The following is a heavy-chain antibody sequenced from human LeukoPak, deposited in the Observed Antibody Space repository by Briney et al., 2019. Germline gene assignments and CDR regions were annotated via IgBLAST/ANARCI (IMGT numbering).Heavy chain of an antibody. CDR1: GYTFTSYG. CDR2: ISAYNGNT. D-gene: IGHD6-13*01. CDR3: ARELSGYSSSWYDY. Sequence: ASVKVSCKASGYTFTSYGISWVRQAPGQGLEWMGWISAYNGNTNYAQKLQGRVTMTTDTSTSTAYMELRSLRSDDTAVYYCARELSGYSSSWYDYWGQGTLVTVSS. J-gene: IGHJ4*02. V-gene: IGHV1-18*01.